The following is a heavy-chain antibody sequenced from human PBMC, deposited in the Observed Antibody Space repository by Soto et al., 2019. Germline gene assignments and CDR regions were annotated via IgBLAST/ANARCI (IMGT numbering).Heavy chain of an antibody. Sequence: SHPYTVLEGNIINFYWSRISQTPGKGLEWIGYIYYSGTTSYNPSLNSRVTISVDTSKNQFSLKLNSVTAADTAVYYCARESYYGSGATVVGYWGLGTLVTVSS. CDR3: ARESYYGSGATVVGY. CDR1: EGNIINFY. CDR2: IYYSGTT. D-gene: IGHD3-10*01. J-gene: IGHJ4*02. V-gene: IGHV4-59*01.